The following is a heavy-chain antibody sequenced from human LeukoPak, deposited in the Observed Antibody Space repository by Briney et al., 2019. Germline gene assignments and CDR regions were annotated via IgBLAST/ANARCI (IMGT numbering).Heavy chain of an antibody. D-gene: IGHD3-3*01. CDR2: TPYDGSNK. CDR3: AKDYDFWSGFDN. J-gene: IGHJ4*02. Sequence: PGRSLRLSCAASGFTFSSYGMHWVRQAPGKGLEWGAVTPYDGSNKYYADSVKGRFTISRDNSKNTLYLQMNSLRTEDTAVYFCAKDYDFWSGFDNWGQGTLVTVPS. CDR1: GFTFSSYG. V-gene: IGHV3-30*18.